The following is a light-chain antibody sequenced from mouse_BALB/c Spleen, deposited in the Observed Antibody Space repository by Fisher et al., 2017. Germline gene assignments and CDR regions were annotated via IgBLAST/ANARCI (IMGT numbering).Light chain of an antibody. CDR1: SSVNY. CDR2: YTS. J-gene: IGKJ2*01. CDR3: HQRSSYT. V-gene: IGKV4-55*01. Sequence: IVLTQSPAIMSASPGEKVTMTCRASSSVNYMYWYQQKSDAFPKLWIYYTSNLASGVPARFSGSGSGTSYSLTISRMEAEDAATYYCHQRSSYTFGGGTKLEIK.